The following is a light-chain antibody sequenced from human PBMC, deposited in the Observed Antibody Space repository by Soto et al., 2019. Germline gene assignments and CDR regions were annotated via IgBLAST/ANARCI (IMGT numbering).Light chain of an antibody. Sequence: IVLTQSSGTLSLSPGDRATVTCRASQSISSMYLAWYQKKPGQAPRLLIYGASSRATGIPDRFSGSWSGTEFTLTISRLEPEDFAVYYCQQYSASPITFGGGTTVEI. V-gene: IGKV3-20*01. CDR1: QSISSMY. CDR2: GAS. J-gene: IGKJ4*01. CDR3: QQYSASPIT.